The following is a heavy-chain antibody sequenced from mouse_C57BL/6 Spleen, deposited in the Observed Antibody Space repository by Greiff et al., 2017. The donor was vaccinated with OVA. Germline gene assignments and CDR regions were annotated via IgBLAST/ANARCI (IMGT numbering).Heavy chain of an antibody. V-gene: IGHV5-17*01. Sequence: DVKLVESGGGLVKPGGSLKLSCAASGFTFSDYGMHWVRQAPEKGLEWVAYISSGSSTIYYADTVKGRFTISRDNAKNTLFLQMTSLRSEDTAMYYCARTDYYGSSWYFDVWGTGTTVTVSS. J-gene: IGHJ1*03. CDR2: ISSGSSTI. CDR1: GFTFSDYG. CDR3: ARTDYYGSSWYFDV. D-gene: IGHD1-1*01.